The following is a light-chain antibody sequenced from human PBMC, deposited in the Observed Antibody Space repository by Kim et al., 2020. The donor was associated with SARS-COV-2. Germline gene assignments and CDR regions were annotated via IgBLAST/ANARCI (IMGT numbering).Light chain of an antibody. CDR3: MQSTQWPGT. J-gene: IGKJ4*01. V-gene: IGKV2-30*02. CDR1: QSLVHRDGNTE. Sequence: ASSACRCSQSLVHRDGNTEVSGLQQRPGQSPRRLMYKASNRDSGVPDRFSGSGSGTDFTLKISRVEAEDVGVYYCMQSTQWPGTFGGGTKVDIK. CDR2: KAS.